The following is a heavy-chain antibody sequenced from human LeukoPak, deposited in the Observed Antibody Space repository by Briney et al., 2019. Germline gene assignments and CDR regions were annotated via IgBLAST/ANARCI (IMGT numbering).Heavy chain of an antibody. J-gene: IGHJ4*02. Sequence: SETLSLTCTVSGGSISSSNYYWVWISQPPGKGLERIGSIYYSGSTYYNPSLKSRVTISVDTSKNQFSLQLNSVTPEDTAVYYCARERGSGWYYFDYWGQGTLVTVSS. V-gene: IGHV4-39*07. CDR1: GGSISSSNYY. CDR3: ARERGSGWYYFDY. D-gene: IGHD6-19*01. CDR2: IYYSGST.